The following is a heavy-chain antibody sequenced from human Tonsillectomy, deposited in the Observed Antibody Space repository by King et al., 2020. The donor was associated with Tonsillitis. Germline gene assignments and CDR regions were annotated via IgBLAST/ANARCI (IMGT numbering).Heavy chain of an antibody. Sequence: VQLVESGGGVVQPGGSLRLSCAPSGFTFNDYGMSWIRQAPGKGLEWVAYIRDDGTNKYYADSVTGRFTISIDNSGNKLYLQMSSLRTEDTAVYYCAKRHHDSSGYYSGFDSWGQGTLVTVSS. J-gene: IGHJ4*02. D-gene: IGHD3-22*01. CDR2: IRDDGTNK. CDR1: GFTFNDYG. CDR3: AKRHHDSSGYYSGFDS. V-gene: IGHV3-30*02.